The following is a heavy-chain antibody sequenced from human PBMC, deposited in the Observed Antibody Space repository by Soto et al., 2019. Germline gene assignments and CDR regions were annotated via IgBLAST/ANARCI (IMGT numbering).Heavy chain of an antibody. Sequence: QVQLVESGGGVVQPGRSLRLSCAASGFTFSSYAMHWVRQAPCKGLEWVAVISYDGSNTYYADSVKGRFTSSRDNSKNTLYLQMHSLRAEDTAVYYCARVDYWGQGTLVTVSS. J-gene: IGHJ4*02. CDR3: ARVDY. CDR2: ISYDGSNT. CDR1: GFTFSSYA. V-gene: IGHV3-30-3*01.